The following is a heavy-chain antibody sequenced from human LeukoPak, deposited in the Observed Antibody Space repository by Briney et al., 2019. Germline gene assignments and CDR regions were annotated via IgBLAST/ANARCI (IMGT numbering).Heavy chain of an antibody. D-gene: IGHD3-22*01. CDR2: ISWNSGSI. V-gene: IGHV3-9*01. J-gene: IGHJ4*02. CDR3: AKGWGYDSSGYLNY. Sequence: GRSLRLSCAASGFTFDDYAMYWVRQAPGKGLEWVSGISWNSGSIGYADSVKGRFTISRDNAKNSLYLQMNSLRAEDTALYYCAKGWGYDSSGYLNYWGQGTLVTVSS. CDR1: GFTFDDYA.